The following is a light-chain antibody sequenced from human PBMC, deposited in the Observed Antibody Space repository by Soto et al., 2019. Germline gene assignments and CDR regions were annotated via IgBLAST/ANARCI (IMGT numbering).Light chain of an antibody. CDR1: QSISSG. Sequence: DIQMTQSPSTLSASVGDRVTITCRASQSISSGLAWYQKKAGKAPKLLIYDASSLESGVPSRFSGSGSGTEFTLTISSLQPDDFATYYYQQYNSYWTFG. CDR2: DAS. CDR3: QQYNSYWT. J-gene: IGKJ1*01. V-gene: IGKV1-5*01.